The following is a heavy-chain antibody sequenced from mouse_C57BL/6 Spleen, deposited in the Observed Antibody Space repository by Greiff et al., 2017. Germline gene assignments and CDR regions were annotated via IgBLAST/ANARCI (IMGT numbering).Heavy chain of an antibody. CDR1: GYAFSSSW. CDR3: ARPYYGSSFWYFDV. Sequence: QVQLQQSGPELVKPGASVKISCKASGYAFSSSWMHWVKQRPGKGLEWIGRIYPGDGDTNYNGKFKGKATLTADKSSSTAYMQLSSLTSEDSAVYFCARPYYGSSFWYFDVWGTGTTGTAFS. J-gene: IGHJ1*03. D-gene: IGHD1-1*01. CDR2: IYPGDGDT. V-gene: IGHV1-82*01.